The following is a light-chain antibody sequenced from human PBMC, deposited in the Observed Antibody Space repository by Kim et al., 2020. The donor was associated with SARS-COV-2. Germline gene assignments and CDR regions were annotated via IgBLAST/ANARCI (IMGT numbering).Light chain of an antibody. J-gene: IGKJ4*01. Sequence: ASVRDRGNGNWRARPGIWRGLGLLQAETGKAPKLLIYSASTLVTGVPSRFSGSGSGTDFTLTINSLQPEDFATYYCQQANSIPVTFGGGTKVDIK. CDR1: PGIWRG. V-gene: IGKV1-12*01. CDR3: QQANSIPVT. CDR2: SAS.